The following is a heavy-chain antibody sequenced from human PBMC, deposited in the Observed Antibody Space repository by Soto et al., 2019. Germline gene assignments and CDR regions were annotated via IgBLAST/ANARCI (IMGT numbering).Heavy chain of an antibody. J-gene: IGHJ4*02. CDR1: GFTFSSYA. D-gene: IGHD1-20*01. CDR3: AKGLTGTTLLGNDY. Sequence: GGSLRLSCAASGFTFSSYAMSWVRQAPGKGLEWVSAISGSGGSTYYADSVKGRFTISRDNSKNTLYLQMNSLRAEDTAVYYCAKGLTGTTLLGNDYWGQGTLVTVSS. CDR2: ISGSGGST. V-gene: IGHV3-23*01.